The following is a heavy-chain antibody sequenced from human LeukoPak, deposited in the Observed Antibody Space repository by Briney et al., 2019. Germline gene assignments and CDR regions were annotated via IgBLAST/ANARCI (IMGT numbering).Heavy chain of an antibody. V-gene: IGHV4-59*01. J-gene: IGHJ6*02. CDR1: GGSISNYY. Sequence: SETLSLTCTVSGGSISNYYWSWIRQPPGKGLEWIGYIYYSGSTHYNPSLKSRVTISLDTSKNQFSLKLSSVTAADTAVYYCARADGYYYGMNVWGQGTTVTVSS. CDR3: ARADGYYYGMNV. CDR2: IYYSGST. D-gene: IGHD5-24*01.